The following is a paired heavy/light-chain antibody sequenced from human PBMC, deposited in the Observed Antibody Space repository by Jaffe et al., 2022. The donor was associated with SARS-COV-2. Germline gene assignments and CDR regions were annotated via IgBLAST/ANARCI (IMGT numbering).Light chain of an antibody. V-gene: IGKV1-33*01. CDR2: GAY. J-gene: IGKJ4*01. CDR3: QQYDDVPLT. CDR1: QDIAKY. Sequence: DIQMTQSPSSLSASVGDRVTITCQASQDIAKYLNWYQQKPGKAPKLLIYGAYNLETGVPSRFSGSGSGKDFTFTISSLQPEDIAAYYCQQYDDVPLTFGGGTKVEIK.
Heavy chain of an antibody. CDR2: ITSGRTI. V-gene: IGHV3-11*01. CDR3: ARDRGSTWTFDY. J-gene: IGHJ4*02. Sequence: QVQLVESGGGLVKPGGSLRLSCVTSGFTFSDYYMNWIRQVPGKGLEWLSYITSGRTIYYADSVKGRFTISRDNAKNSLYLQMNSLRAEDTAVYYCARDRGSTWTFDYWGQGTLVTVSS. CDR1: GFTFSDYY. D-gene: IGHD6-13*01.